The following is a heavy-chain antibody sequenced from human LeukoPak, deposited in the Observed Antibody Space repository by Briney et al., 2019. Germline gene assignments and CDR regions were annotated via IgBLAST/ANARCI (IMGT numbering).Heavy chain of an antibody. D-gene: IGHD3-10*01. Sequence: SETLSLTCTVSGDSISSYYWSWIRQPPGKGLEWIGYIYYSGSTNYNPSLESRVTISVDTSKKQFSLKLSSVTAADTAVYYCARGGTYNSYWGQGALVSVSS. V-gene: IGHV4-59*01. CDR3: ARGGTYNSY. J-gene: IGHJ4*02. CDR2: IYYSGST. CDR1: GDSISSYY.